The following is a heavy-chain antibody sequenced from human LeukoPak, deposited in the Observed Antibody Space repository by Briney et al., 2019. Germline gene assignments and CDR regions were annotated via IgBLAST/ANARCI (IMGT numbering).Heavy chain of an antibody. CDR1: GYTFTSYG. D-gene: IGHD3-22*01. V-gene: IGHV1-8*02. CDR3: ARLKYHYYDSSGYYLNWFDP. Sequence: GASVKVSCKASGYTFTSYGISWVRQAPGQGLEWMGRMNPNSGNTGYAQKFQGRVTMTRNTSISTAYMELSSLRSEDTAVYYCARLKYHYYDSSGYYLNWFDPWGQGTLVTVSS. CDR2: MNPNSGNT. J-gene: IGHJ5*02.